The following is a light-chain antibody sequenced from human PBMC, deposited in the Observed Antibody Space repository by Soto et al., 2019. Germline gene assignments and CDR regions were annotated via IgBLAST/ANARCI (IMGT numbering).Light chain of an antibody. CDR2: AAS. J-gene: IGKJ1*01. CDR3: QQSYSTPQT. Sequence: DIQMTQSPSSLSASVGDRVTITCRAGQSISSYLNWYQQKPGKAPNLLIYAASSLQSGVPSRFSGSGSGTDFTLTISSLQPEDFATYYCQQSYSTPQTFGQGTKVEIK. V-gene: IGKV1-39*01. CDR1: QSISSY.